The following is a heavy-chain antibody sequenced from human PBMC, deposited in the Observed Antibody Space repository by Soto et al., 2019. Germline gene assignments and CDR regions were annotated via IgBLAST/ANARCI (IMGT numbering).Heavy chain of an antibody. J-gene: IGHJ6*03. CDR3: ASDWFYMDV. CDR2: ISGYSSAI. Sequence: PGGSLRLSCAASGFTFRSYSMNWVRQAPGKGLEWVSYISGYSSAIYYADSVQGRFTISRDNAKNSLFLQMNSLRVEDTAVYYCASDWFYMDVWGKGTSVTVSS. V-gene: IGHV3-48*01. CDR1: GFTFRSYS. D-gene: IGHD3-9*01.